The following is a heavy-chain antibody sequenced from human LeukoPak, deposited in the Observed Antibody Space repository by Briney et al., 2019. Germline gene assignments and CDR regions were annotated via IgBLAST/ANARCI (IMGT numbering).Heavy chain of an antibody. V-gene: IGHV1-2*07. CDR3: ARDQRAFDWLLPFDY. D-gene: IGHD3-9*01. Sequence: ASVKVSCKASGYTFTGYYMHWVRQAPGQGLEWMGWINPNSGGTNYAHKFQGRVTMTRDTSISTAYMELSRLRSDDTAVYYCARDQRAFDWLLPFDYWGQGTLVTVSS. CDR2: INPNSGGT. J-gene: IGHJ4*02. CDR1: GYTFTGYY.